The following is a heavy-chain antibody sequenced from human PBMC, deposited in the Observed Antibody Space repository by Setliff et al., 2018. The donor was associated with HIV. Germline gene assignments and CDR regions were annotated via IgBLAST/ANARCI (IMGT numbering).Heavy chain of an antibody. CDR2: ISGSGGST. Sequence: PGGSLRPSGAASGFTFSSYAMSWVRQAPGKGLEWVSAISGSGGSTYYADSVKGRFTISRDNSKNTLYLQMNSLRAEDTAVYYCAKGFQRFYYYYGMDVWGQGTTVTVSS. J-gene: IGHJ6*02. V-gene: IGHV3-23*01. CDR1: GFTFSSYA. CDR3: AKGFQRFYYYYGMDV.